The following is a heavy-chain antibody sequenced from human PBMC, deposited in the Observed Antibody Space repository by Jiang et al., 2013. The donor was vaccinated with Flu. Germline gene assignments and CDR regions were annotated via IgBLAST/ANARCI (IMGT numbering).Heavy chain of an antibody. J-gene: IGHJ4*02. D-gene: IGHD3-16*02. Sequence: VQLVESGGGLVEPGGFLRLSCAASGFTFSDYYMTWIRQAPGKGLEWLSYISSTSSYTIYADSVKGRFTISRDNAKNSLYLQMNSLRAEDTAVYYCARGVLSANSNPLRYWGQGTLVNVSS. CDR1: GFTFSDYY. CDR2: ISSTSSYT. CDR3: ARGVLSANSNPLRY. V-gene: IGHV3-11*05.